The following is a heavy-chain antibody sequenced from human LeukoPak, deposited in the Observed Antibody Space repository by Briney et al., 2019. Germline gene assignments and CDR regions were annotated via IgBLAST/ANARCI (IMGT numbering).Heavy chain of an antibody. CDR2: ISSSSSYI. CDR1: GFTFSSYE. D-gene: IGHD6-6*01. J-gene: IGHJ6*03. V-gene: IGHV3-21*01. CDR3: AGIAARGTYYYYYMDV. Sequence: GGSLLISCAASGFTFSSYEMNWVRQAPGKGLEWVSSISSSSSYIYYADSVKGRFTISRDNAKNSLYLQMNSLRAEDTAVYYCAGIAARGTYYYYYMDVWGKGTTVTVSS.